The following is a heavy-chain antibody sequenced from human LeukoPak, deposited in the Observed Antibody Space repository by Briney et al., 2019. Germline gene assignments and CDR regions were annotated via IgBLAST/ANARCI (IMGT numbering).Heavy chain of an antibody. CDR1: GFTFSSYA. J-gene: IGHJ4*02. Sequence: PGGSLSLSCAASGFTFSSYAMSWVRQAQGRVLEWVSAISGSGGSTYYADSVEGRFTISRDNSKNTLYMQMNSLRAEDTAVYYCATPLGGDYPGCNWGQGTLVTVSS. CDR3: ATPLGGDYPGCN. CDR2: ISGSGGST. V-gene: IGHV3-23*01. D-gene: IGHD4-17*01.